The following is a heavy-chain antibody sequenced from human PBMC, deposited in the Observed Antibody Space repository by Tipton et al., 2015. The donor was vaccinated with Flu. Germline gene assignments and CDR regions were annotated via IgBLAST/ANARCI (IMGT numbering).Heavy chain of an antibody. CDR3: ARDYNVAPLARVVVIRGIDY. Sequence: SLRLSCAGSGFTFKNHAMSWVRQAPGKGLEWVSSISGSGGRTYYADSVKGRFTISRDNSQNTLYLQMNSLRAEDTAVYYCARDYNVAPLARVVVIRGIDYWGQGTLVIVSS. CDR2: ISGSGGRT. J-gene: IGHJ4*02. V-gene: IGHV3-23*01. D-gene: IGHD3-3*01. CDR1: GFTFKNHA.